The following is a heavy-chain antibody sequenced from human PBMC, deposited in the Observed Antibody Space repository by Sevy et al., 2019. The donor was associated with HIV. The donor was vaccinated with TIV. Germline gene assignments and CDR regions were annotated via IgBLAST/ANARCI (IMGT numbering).Heavy chain of an antibody. Sequence: GGSLRLSCAASGFNVSRNYMTWVRQAPGKGLEWVSVIYSGGSTYYADSVKGRFTICRDNSKSTLYLQLNSLRVEDTAVYDCARGDPGPGYSSSGCDYWGQGTLVTVSS. D-gene: IGHD6-13*01. V-gene: IGHV3-53*01. CDR1: GFNVSRNY. J-gene: IGHJ4*02. CDR3: ARGDPGPGYSSSGCDY. CDR2: IYSGGST.